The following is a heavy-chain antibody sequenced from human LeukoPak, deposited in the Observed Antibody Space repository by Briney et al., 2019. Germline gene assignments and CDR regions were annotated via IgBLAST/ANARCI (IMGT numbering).Heavy chain of an antibody. V-gene: IGHV4-34*01. CDR3: ARGIVVVPAADNWFDP. J-gene: IGHJ5*02. Sequence: PSETLSLTCAVYGGSFSGYHWSWIRQPPGKGLEWIGEINHRGSTNYNPSLKSRVTMSVDTSKNQFSLKLSSVTAADTAVYYCARGIVVVPAADNWFDPWGQGTLVTVSS. D-gene: IGHD2-2*01. CDR1: GGSFSGYH. CDR2: INHRGST.